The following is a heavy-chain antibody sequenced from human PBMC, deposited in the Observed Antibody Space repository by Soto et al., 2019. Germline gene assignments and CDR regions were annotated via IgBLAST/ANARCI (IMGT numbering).Heavy chain of an antibody. V-gene: IGHV4-59*01. CDR3: ARESEGAMAY. D-gene: IGHD1-26*01. CDR2: IYYSGST. CDR1: GGSISSYY. Sequence: QVQLHESGPGLVKPSETLSLTCTVSGGSISSYYWSWIRQPPGKGLEWIGYIYYSGSTTYNPSLKSRVTISVDTSKNPCSLKLSAVTAADTAVYYCARESEGAMAYWGQGTLVTVSS. J-gene: IGHJ4*02.